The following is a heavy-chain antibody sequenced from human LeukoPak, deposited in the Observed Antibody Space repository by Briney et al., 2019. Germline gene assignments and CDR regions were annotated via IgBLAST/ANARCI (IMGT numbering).Heavy chain of an antibody. Sequence: GGSLRLSCAASGFTFHSYGMTWVRQAPGKGLEWVSAIIGSGYSTYYADSVKGRFTISRDNAKNMLFLQMNSLRAEDTAVYYCAKLPSASSYYNWFDPWGQGTLVTVSS. D-gene: IGHD3-10*01. CDR3: AKLPSASSYYNWFDP. CDR1: GFTFHSYG. CDR2: IIGSGYST. V-gene: IGHV3-23*01. J-gene: IGHJ5*02.